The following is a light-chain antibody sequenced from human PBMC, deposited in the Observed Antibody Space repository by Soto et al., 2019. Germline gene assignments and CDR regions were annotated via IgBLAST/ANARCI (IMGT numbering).Light chain of an antibody. Sequence: QSALTQPPSASGSPGQSVTMSCTGTSSDVGGYKYVSWYQQHPGKAPKLMIFEVNKRPSGVPDRFSGSKSGNTASLTVSRLQAEDEADYYCSSYAGINNLGVFGTGTKLTVL. CDR1: SSDVGGYKY. V-gene: IGLV2-8*01. J-gene: IGLJ1*01. CDR3: SSYAGINNLGV. CDR2: EVN.